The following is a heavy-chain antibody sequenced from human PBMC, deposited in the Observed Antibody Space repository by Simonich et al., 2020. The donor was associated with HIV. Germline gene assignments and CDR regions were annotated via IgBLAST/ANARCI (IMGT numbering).Heavy chain of an antibody. Sequence: QVQLVQSGAEVKKPGASVKVSCKESGYTFSSYYMHWVRQATGQGLEGRGIIKPSGGSTSYAQKFQGRVTMTRDTSTSTVYMEVRSLRSEDTAIYYCARQDTSWPNVFLYYFDSWGQGTLVTVSS. CDR3: ARQDTSWPNVFLYYFDS. CDR2: IKPSGGST. V-gene: IGHV1-46*01. CDR1: GYTFSSYY. D-gene: IGHD2-2*01. J-gene: IGHJ4*02.